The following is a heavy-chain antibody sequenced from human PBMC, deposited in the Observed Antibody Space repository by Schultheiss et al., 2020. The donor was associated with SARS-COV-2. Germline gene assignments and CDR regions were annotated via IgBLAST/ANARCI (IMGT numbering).Heavy chain of an antibody. J-gene: IGHJ5*02. CDR3: ARHATLVATTDWFDP. CDR2: IYYSGST. CDR1: GGSISSSSYY. V-gene: IGHV4-39*01. Sequence: ESLKISCTVSGGSISSSSYYWGWIRQPPGKGLEWIGSIYYSGSTYYNPSLKSRVTISVDTSKNQFSLKLSSVTAADTAVYYCARHATLVATTDWFDPWGQGTLVTVSS. D-gene: IGHD5-12*01.